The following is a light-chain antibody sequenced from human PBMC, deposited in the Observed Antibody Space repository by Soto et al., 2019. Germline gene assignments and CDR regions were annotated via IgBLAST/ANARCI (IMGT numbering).Light chain of an antibody. J-gene: IGKJ4*01. CDR1: RGISNY. CDR2: GVS. Sequence: IQVTQSPSSLSASVGDRVTVTCRASRGISNYLAWYQQKPGKAPHLLIYGVSILQSGVPSRFSGSGSGTDYTLTTSSLQPEDAATYYCQQLNVYPLTFGGGTKVEIK. V-gene: IGKV1-9*01. CDR3: QQLNVYPLT.